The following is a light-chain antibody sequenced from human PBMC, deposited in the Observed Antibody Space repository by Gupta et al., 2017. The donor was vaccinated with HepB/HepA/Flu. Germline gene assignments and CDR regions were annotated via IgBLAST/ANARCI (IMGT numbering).Light chain of an antibody. J-gene: IGKJ2*01. CDR1: QDSRNY. V-gene: IGKV1-33*01. CDR3: QQYDDLLYT. Sequence: DIQMTKSPSSLSASVGDRVTITCRASQDSRNYLNWYQQKPGKAPKVLIYDVSNLERRVPARFSGSGSGTDFSLTISSLQPEDIATYFCQQYDDLLYTFGQGTNLEIK. CDR2: DVS.